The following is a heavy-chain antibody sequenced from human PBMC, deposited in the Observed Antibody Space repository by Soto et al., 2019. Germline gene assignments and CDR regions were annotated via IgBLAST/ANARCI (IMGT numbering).Heavy chain of an antibody. Sequence: ASVKVSCKASGYTFTGYYMHWVRQAPGQGLEWMGWMNPNTGGTNSAQKFQGRVIMTRDTSISTAFMELNSLRSDDTAVYYCARDLPIVVAAISYCGMDVWGQGTTVTVYS. D-gene: IGHD2-15*01. CDR3: ARDLPIVVAAISYCGMDV. J-gene: IGHJ6*02. CDR2: MNPNTGGT. CDR1: GYTFTGYY. V-gene: IGHV1-2*02.